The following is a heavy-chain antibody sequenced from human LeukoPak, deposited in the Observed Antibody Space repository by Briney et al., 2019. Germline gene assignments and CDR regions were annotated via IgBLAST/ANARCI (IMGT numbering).Heavy chain of an antibody. V-gene: IGHV3-66*01. CDR2: IYSGGST. CDR1: GFTVSSNY. Sequence: GESLRLSCAASGFTVSSNYMSWVRQAPGKGLEWVSVIYSGGSTYYADSVKGRFTISRDNSKNTLYLQMSSLRAEDTAVYYCARDADYGSGSYLFDYWGQGTLVTISS. D-gene: IGHD3-10*01. CDR3: ARDADYGSGSYLFDY. J-gene: IGHJ4*02.